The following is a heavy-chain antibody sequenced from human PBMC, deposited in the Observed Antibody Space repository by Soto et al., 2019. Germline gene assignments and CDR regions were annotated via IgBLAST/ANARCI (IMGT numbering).Heavy chain of an antibody. CDR3: GIGTVVGVTDYFDY. D-gene: IGHD1-26*01. J-gene: IGHJ4*02. V-gene: IGHV3-72*01. CDR1: GFTFSDHY. CDR2: TRNKVNSYTT. Sequence: EVQLVESGGGLVQPGGSLRLSCAASGFTFSDHYMDWVRHAPRKGLEWVGRTRNKVNSYTTGYAASVKGRITVSRDDSKSSLYLQMNSLTIEDTAVYYCGIGTVVGVTDYFDYCGQGTLVAVSS.